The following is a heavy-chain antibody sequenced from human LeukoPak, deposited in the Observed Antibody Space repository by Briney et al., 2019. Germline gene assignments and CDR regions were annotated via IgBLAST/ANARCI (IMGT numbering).Heavy chain of an antibody. CDR1: GFTFSSYS. V-gene: IGHV3-21*04. J-gene: IGHJ6*03. D-gene: IGHD2-2*01. CDR2: ISSSSSYI. Sequence: GGSLRLSCAASGFTFSSYSMNWVRQAPGKGLEWVSSISSSSSYIYYADSVKGRFTISRDNAKNSLYLQMNSLRAEDTAVYYCARLYSPPYIVVVPAAMAGYYYYYYMDVWGKGTTVTVSS. CDR3: ARLYSPPYIVVVPAAMAGYYYYYYMDV.